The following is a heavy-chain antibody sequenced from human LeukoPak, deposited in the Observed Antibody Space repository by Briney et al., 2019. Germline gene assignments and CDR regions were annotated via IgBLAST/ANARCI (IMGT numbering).Heavy chain of an antibody. CDR3: ARHVPLIAVAGNYFDY. Sequence: SETLSLTCTVSGGSISSYYWSWIRQPPGKGLEWIGYIYYSGSTNYNPSLKSRVTISVDTSKNQFSLKLSSVTAADTAVYYCARHVPLIAVAGNYFDYWGQGTLVTVSS. D-gene: IGHD6-19*01. CDR1: GGSISSYY. V-gene: IGHV4-59*08. J-gene: IGHJ4*02. CDR2: IYYSGST.